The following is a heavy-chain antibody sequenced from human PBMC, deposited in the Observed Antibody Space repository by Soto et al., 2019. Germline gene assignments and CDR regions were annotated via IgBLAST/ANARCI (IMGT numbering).Heavy chain of an antibody. CDR1: GGTFSSYA. CDR2: IIPIFGTA. Sequence: SVKVSCKASGGTFSSYAISWVRQAPGQGLEWMGGIIPIFGTANYAQKFQGRFTITADESTSTAYMELRSLRSEATAVYYCARAGGIDYERKEDALDIWGQGTMVTVSS. J-gene: IGHJ3*02. D-gene: IGHD3-22*01. V-gene: IGHV1-69*13. CDR3: ARAGGIDYERKEDALDI.